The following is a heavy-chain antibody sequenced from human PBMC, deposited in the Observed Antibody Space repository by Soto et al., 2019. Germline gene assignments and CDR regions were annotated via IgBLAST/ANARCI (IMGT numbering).Heavy chain of an antibody. V-gene: IGHV3-30*04. D-gene: IGHD4-17*01. J-gene: IGHJ4*02. CDR2: IGHDGINK. CDR3: ARDPVPGAPDYYDY. Sequence: QVQLVESGGGVVQPGRSLRLSCAASGFVFGNYAMHWVRQAPGKGPEWMTVIGHDGINKYYADSVRGRFTISRDDSKNILYLQMNSLRVEDSAVYYCARDPVPGAPDYYDYWGQGTLVTVSS. CDR1: GFVFGNYA.